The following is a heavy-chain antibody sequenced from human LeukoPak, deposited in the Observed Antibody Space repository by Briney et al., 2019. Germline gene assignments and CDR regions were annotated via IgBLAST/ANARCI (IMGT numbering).Heavy chain of an antibody. CDR3: ATSLGPLTEY. CDR1: GFAFNSNW. Sequence: GSLRLSCAASGFAFNSNWMHWVRQTPGRGLVWVSRINSGGSGTSYADSVEGRFTISRDNAKNTLYLQMNSLRAEDTAVYYCATSLGPLTEYWGQGTLVTVSS. V-gene: IGHV3-74*01. D-gene: IGHD7-27*01. CDR2: INSGGSGT. J-gene: IGHJ4*02.